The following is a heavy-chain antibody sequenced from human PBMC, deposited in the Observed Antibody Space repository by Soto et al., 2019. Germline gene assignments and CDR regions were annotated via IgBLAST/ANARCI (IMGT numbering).Heavy chain of an antibody. J-gene: IGHJ1*01. Sequence: QVQLQESGPGLVKPSETLSLTCTVSGGSISSYYWSWIRQPPGKGLEWIGYIYYSGSTNYNPSLTSRVTISVDTSKNQFSLKLSSVTAADTAVYYCARREPAEYFQHWGQGTLVTVSS. CDR1: GGSISSYY. V-gene: IGHV4-59*08. D-gene: IGHD1-26*01. CDR2: IYYSGST. CDR3: ARREPAEYFQH.